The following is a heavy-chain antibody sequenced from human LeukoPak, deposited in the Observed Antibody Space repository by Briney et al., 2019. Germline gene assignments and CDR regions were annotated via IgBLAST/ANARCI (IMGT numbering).Heavy chain of an antibody. D-gene: IGHD3-9*01. CDR2: ISAYNGNT. V-gene: IGHV1-18*01. CDR1: GYTFTSYG. Sequence: ASVTVSCKASGYTFTSYGISWVRQAPGQGLEWMGWISAYNGNTNYAQKLQGRVTITTDTSTSTAYMELRSLRSDDTAVYYCARDRPGGLRYFDWLSYWGQGTLVTVSS. CDR3: ARDRPGGLRYFDWLSY. J-gene: IGHJ4*02.